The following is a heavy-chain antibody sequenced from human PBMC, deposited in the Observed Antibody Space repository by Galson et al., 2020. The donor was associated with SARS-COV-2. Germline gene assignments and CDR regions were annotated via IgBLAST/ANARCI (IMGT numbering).Heavy chain of an antibody. CDR3: ARADYGGNFLYYYYYGMDV. CDR1: GGSFSGYY. Sequence: SETLSLTCAVYGGSFSGYYWSWIRQPPGKGLEWIGEINHSGSTNYNPSLKTRVTISVDTSKNQFPLKLSSVTAADTAVYYCARADYGGNFLYYYYYGMDVWGQGTTVTLSS. J-gene: IGHJ6*02. D-gene: IGHD4-17*01. V-gene: IGHV4-34*01. CDR2: INHSGST.